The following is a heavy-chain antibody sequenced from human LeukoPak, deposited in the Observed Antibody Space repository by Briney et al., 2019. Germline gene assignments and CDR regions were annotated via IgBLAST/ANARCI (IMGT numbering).Heavy chain of an antibody. D-gene: IGHD4-17*01. CDR2: ISSSGSTT. Sequence: GGSLRLSCAASGFTFSDYYMSWIRQAPGKGLEWVSYISSSGSTTHYADSVRGRFTISRDNAKNSLCLQMNSLRAEDTAVYYCARVTGSLRAYGDYVTEYFQHWGQGTLVTVSS. V-gene: IGHV3-11*01. CDR3: ARVTGSLRAYGDYVTEYFQH. J-gene: IGHJ1*01. CDR1: GFTFSDYY.